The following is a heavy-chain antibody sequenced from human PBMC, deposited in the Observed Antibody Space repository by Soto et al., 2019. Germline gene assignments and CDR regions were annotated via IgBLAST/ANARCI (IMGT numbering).Heavy chain of an antibody. V-gene: IGHV1-45*02. Sequence: SVKVSCKXSGYTFTYRYLHWVRQAPGQALEWMGWITPFNGNANYAQKFQDRVTITRDRSMSTAYMELSSLRSEDTAMYYCASEVAVASWGGEGNYYYYYGMDVWGQGTTVTVSS. J-gene: IGHJ6*02. CDR3: ASEVAVASWGGEGNYYYYYGMDV. CDR1: GYTFTYRY. D-gene: IGHD6-19*01. CDR2: ITPFNGNA.